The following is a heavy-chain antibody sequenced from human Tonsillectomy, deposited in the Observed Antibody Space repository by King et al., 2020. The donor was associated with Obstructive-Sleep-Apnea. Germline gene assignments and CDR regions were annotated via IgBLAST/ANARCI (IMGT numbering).Heavy chain of an antibody. V-gene: IGHV3-9*01. CDR1: GFTFDDYA. D-gene: IGHD2-15*01. J-gene: IGHJ4*02. CDR2: ISWNSGSI. Sequence: VQLVESGGGLVQPGRSLRLSCAASGFTFDDYAMHWVRQAPGKGLEWVSGISWNSGSIGYADSVKGRFTISRDNAKNSLYLQMNSLRAEDTALYYCAKADQVVAAPYFDYWGQGTLVTVSS. CDR3: AKADQVVAAPYFDY.